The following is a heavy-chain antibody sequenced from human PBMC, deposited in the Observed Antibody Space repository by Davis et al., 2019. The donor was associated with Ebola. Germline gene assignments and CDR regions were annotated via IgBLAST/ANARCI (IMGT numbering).Heavy chain of an antibody. CDR3: ARIVEGSGTSAFDY. CDR1: GFSLSTDRMG. D-gene: IGHD1-7*01. Sequence: SGPTLVKPTETLTLTCTVSGFSLSTDRMGVSWIRQPPGKALEWLAHIFSSDRKSYSTSLRTRVTISKDTSKNQVVLTMTNMDPMDTGTYDCARIVEGSGTSAFDYWGQGTLVTVSS. J-gene: IGHJ4*02. V-gene: IGHV2-26*01. CDR2: IFSSDRK.